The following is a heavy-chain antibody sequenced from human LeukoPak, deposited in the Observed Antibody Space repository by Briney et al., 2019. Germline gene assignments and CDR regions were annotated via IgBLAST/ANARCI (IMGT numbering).Heavy chain of an antibody. CDR2: IIPIFGTA. CDR1: GRTFGSYA. J-gene: IGHJ4*02. D-gene: IGHD6-19*01. CDR3: ARSSSGWWDFDY. V-gene: IGHV1-69*05. Sequence: ASVKVSCKAYGRTFGSYAISWVRQAPGRGIEWMGGIIPIFGTANYAQKFEGRVTITTDESTSITYMELSSLRSEDTAVYYCARSSSGWWDFDYWGQGTLVTVSS.